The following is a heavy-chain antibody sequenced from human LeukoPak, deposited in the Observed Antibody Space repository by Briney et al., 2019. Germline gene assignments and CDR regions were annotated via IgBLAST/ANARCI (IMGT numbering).Heavy chain of an antibody. CDR2: ISSSSSYI. CDR3: ARGLRYYDFWSGYYDYYYYMDV. CDR1: GFTFSSYA. J-gene: IGHJ6*03. D-gene: IGHD3-3*01. Sequence: GGSLRLSCAASGFTFSSYAMHWVRQAPGKGLEWVSSISSSSSYIYYADSVKGRFTISRDNAKNSLYLQMNSLRAEDTAVYYCARGLRYYDFWSGYYDYYYYMDVWGKGTTVTVSS. V-gene: IGHV3-21*01.